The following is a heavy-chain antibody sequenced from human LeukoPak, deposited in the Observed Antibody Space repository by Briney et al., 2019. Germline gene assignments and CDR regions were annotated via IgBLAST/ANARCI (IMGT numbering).Heavy chain of an antibody. Sequence: SETLSLTCTVSGGSISSYYWNWIRQHPGKGLEWLGYIYYTGNSNYNPSLKSRVTISIDTSKNQFTLKLSSVTAADTAVYYCAGDTLRSDCWGQGTLVTVSS. CDR2: IYYTGNS. J-gene: IGHJ4*02. CDR1: GGSISSYY. CDR3: AGDTLRSDC. V-gene: IGHV4-59*01.